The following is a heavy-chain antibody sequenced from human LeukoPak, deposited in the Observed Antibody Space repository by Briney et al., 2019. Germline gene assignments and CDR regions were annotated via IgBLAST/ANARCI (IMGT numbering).Heavy chain of an antibody. CDR3: ARGGYCTNGVCYRHAFDT. Sequence: GGSLRLSCAASGCTFSDYYMNWIRQAPGKGLEWVSYISSSGSTIYYADSVKGRFTISRDNAKNSLYLQMNSLRAEDTAVYYCARGGYCTNGVCYRHAFDTWGQGTMVTVSS. CDR2: ISSSGSTI. J-gene: IGHJ3*02. CDR1: GCTFSDYY. V-gene: IGHV3-11*04. D-gene: IGHD2-8*01.